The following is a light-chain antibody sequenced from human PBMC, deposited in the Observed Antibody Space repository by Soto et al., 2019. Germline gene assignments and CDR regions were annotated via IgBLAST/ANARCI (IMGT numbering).Light chain of an antibody. CDR3: TSWPTSTTMI. CDR1: SSDIGAYNF. J-gene: IGLJ2*01. Sequence: QSALTQPASVSGSPGQSITISCTGTSSDIGAYNFVSWYQQHPGKAPKLMLYDVNIRPSGVSNRCSGAKSGNTASLTISGLQAEDEADYYCTSWPTSTTMIFGGGTKLTVL. CDR2: DVN. V-gene: IGLV2-14*03.